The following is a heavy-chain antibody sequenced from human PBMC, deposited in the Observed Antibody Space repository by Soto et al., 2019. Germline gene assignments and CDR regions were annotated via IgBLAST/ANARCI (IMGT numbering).Heavy chain of an antibody. CDR1: GFTFSSYG. D-gene: IGHD3-22*01. CDR3: AKDYYYDSSGYYYESGIGGLDV. J-gene: IGHJ6*02. V-gene: IGHV3-30*18. CDR2: ISYDGSNK. Sequence: QVQLVESGGGVVQPGRSLRLSCAASGFTFSSYGMHWVRQAPGKGLEWVAVISYDGSNKYYADSVKGRFTISRDNSKNTLYLQMNSLRAEDTAVYYCAKDYYYDSSGYYYESGIGGLDVWGQGTTVTVSS.